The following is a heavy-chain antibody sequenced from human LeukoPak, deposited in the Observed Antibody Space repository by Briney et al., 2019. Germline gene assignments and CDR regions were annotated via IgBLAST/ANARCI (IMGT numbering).Heavy chain of an antibody. J-gene: IGHJ4*02. CDR3: ARDRLPYCSGGSCQGNY. D-gene: IGHD2-15*01. CDR2: ISAYNGNT. V-gene: IGHV1-18*01. Sequence: ASVKVSCKASGYTFTSYGISWMRQAPGQGLEWMGWISAYNGNTNYAQKLQGRVTMTTDTSTSTAYMELRSLRSDDTAVYYCARDRLPYCSGGSCQGNYWGQGTLVTVSS. CDR1: GYTFTSYG.